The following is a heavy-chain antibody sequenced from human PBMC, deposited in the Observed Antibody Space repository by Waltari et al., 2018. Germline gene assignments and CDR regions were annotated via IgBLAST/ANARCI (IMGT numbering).Heavy chain of an antibody. CDR3: AKVPAGRGSSGWYGDYFDY. CDR2: IRYDGINK. J-gene: IGHJ4*02. D-gene: IGHD6-19*01. CDR1: GLPFSSYG. V-gene: IGHV3-30*02. Sequence: QVQLVESGGGVVQPGGSLRLSCEASGLPFSSYGMHWLRQAPGKGLEWGAFIRYDGINKYYADAVKGRFTISRDNSKNTRYLQMNSLRAEETAVYYCAKVPAGRGSSGWYGDYFDYWGQGTLVTVSS.